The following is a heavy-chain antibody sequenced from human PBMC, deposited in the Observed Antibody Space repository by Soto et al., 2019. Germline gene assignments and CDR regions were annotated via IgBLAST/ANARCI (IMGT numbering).Heavy chain of an antibody. CDR3: ARDAQDASVAF. J-gene: IGHJ5*01. CDR2: ISYSGSS. CDR1: GASMSSHY. Sequence: SETLSLTCTVSGASMSSHYWTWLRQPPGKGLEWIGYISYSGSSYYNPSLKSRVTISADTSRNQFSLKLSSVIPADSAVYFCARDAQDASVAFWGQGTLVPVSS. V-gene: IGHV4-59*11. D-gene: IGHD3-16*01.